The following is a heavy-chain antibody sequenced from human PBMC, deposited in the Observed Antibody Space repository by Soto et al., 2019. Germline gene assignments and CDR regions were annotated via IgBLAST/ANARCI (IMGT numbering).Heavy chain of an antibody. J-gene: IGHJ4*02. CDR2: IYYLGST. Sequence: SEKLSLTCSVSGGFMSEYFWSWIRQSPGKGLEWIGYIYYLGSTDYNPSLKSRVTISVDTSKRQFSLRLTSVTAADTAVYYCARDGYDGSGSPYPAYWGPGTQVTVS. V-gene: IGHV4-59*01. D-gene: IGHD3-10*01. CDR1: GGFMSEYF. CDR3: ARDGYDGSGSPYPAY.